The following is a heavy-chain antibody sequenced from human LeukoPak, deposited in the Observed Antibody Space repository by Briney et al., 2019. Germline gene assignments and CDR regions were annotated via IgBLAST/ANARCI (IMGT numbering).Heavy chain of an antibody. Sequence: TGRSLRLSCAASGFTFSNHWMHWVCQAPGKALVWVSRIDEGGSNAMYADSVKGRFSISRDNAKNTVNLQMNSLRAEDTGVYYCIRDEALWRLDYWGQGTLVTVSS. D-gene: IGHD2-21*01. J-gene: IGHJ4*02. V-gene: IGHV3-74*03. CDR2: IDEGGSNA. CDR1: GFTFSNHW. CDR3: IRDEALWRLDY.